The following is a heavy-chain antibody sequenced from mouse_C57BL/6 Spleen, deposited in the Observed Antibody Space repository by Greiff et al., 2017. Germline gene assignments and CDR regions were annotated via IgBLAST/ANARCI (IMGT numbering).Heavy chain of an antibody. Sequence: QVQLQQPGAELVMPGASVKLSCKASGYTFTSYWMHWVKQRPGQGLEWIGEIDPSDSYTNYNQKFKGKSTLTVDKSSSPAYMQLSSLTSEDSAVYCCAKYYDYLYYAMDYWGQGTSVTVSS. J-gene: IGHJ4*01. CDR3: AKYYDYLYYAMDY. CDR1: GYTFTSYW. CDR2: IDPSDSYT. D-gene: IGHD2-4*01. V-gene: IGHV1-69*01.